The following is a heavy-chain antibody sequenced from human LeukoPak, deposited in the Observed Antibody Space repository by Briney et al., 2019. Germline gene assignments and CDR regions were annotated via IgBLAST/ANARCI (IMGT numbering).Heavy chain of an antibody. J-gene: IGHJ3*02. CDR3: AREGDYGDADAFDI. CDR1: GFIFNSFS. V-gene: IGHV3-48*04. Sequence: EGSLRLSCAASGFIFNSFSMNWVRQAPGKGLEWVSYISGSSSTIYYADSVKGRFTISRDNAKNSLYLQMNSLRAEDTAVYYCAREGDYGDADAFDIWGQGTMVTVSS. D-gene: IGHD4/OR15-4a*01. CDR2: ISGSSSTI.